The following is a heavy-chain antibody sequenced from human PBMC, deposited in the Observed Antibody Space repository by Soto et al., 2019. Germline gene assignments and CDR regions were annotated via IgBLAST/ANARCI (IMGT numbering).Heavy chain of an antibody. CDR3: ARDNDRLQLGGNYYYILDV. D-gene: IGHD4-4*01. CDR2: IIPLFRTP. Sequence: QVQLVQSGAEMKEPGSSVKVSCKTSGGTFSSSAISWPQQAPGQGLEWMGGIIPLFRTPDYAQKFQGRVTIAADESTSTAYMELSSLRSEDTAVYYCARDNDRLQLGGNYYYILDVWGQGTTITVSS. V-gene: IGHV1-69*12. CDR1: GGTFSSSA. J-gene: IGHJ6*02.